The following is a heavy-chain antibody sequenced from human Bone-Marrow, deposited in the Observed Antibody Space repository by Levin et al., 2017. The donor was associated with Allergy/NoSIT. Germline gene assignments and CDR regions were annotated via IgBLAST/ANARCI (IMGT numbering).Heavy chain of an antibody. CDR3: AREVVPAAAYYFDY. V-gene: IGHV1-18*01. CDR1: GYTFISYG. CDR2: ISGYNGNT. D-gene: IGHD2-2*01. Sequence: ASVKVSCKASGYTFISYGISWVRQAPGQGLEWMGWISGYNGNTNYAQKFQGRVTMTTDTSTSTAYMELRSLRSDDTAVYYCAREVVPAAAYYFDYWGQGTLVTVSS. J-gene: IGHJ4*02.